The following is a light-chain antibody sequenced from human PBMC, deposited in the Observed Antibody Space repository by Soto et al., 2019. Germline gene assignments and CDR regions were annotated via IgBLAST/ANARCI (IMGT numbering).Light chain of an antibody. CDR2: GAS. J-gene: IGKJ4*01. V-gene: IGKV1-39*01. CDR3: QQSYNTPGT. CDR1: QSISIY. Sequence: DIQMTQSPSSLSASVGDRVTITCRASQSISIYLNWYQQKPGKAPKLLINGASSLQSGVPSRFSGSGSGADFALTISSLQTEDFATYSCQQSYNTPGTFGGGTKVEIK.